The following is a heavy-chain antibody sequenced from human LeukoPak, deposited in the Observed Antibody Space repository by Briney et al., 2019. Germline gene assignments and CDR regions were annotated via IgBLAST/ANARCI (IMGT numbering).Heavy chain of an antibody. V-gene: IGHV3-48*04. D-gene: IGHD6-19*01. CDR2: ISSSSSTI. Sequence: TGGSLRLSCAASGFTFSSYSMNWVRQAPGKGLEWVSYISSSSSTIYYADSVKGRFTISRDNAKNSLYLQMNSLRAEDTAVYYCARDKSSGWYGDAFDIWGQGTMVTVSS. CDR1: GFTFSSYS. CDR3: ARDKSSGWYGDAFDI. J-gene: IGHJ3*02.